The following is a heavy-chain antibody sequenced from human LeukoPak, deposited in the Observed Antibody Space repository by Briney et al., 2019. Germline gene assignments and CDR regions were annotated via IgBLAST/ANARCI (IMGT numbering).Heavy chain of an antibody. CDR2: ICAYNGNT. CDR3: ARGGSIFGVVIPGYFQH. J-gene: IGHJ1*01. D-gene: IGHD3-3*01. Sequence: ASVKVSCKASGCTFTSYGISWVRQAPGQGLEWMGWICAYNGNTNYAQKLQGRVTMTTDTSTSTAYMELRSLRSDDTAVYYCARGGSIFGVVIPGYFQHWGQGTLVTVSS. V-gene: IGHV1-18*01. CDR1: GCTFTSYG.